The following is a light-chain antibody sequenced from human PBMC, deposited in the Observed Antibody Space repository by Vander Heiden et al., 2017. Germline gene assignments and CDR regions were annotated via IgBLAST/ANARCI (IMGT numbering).Light chain of an antibody. J-gene: IGKJ2*01. CDR2: GAA. Sequence: DIVMPQSPATLSVSPGERATPSCRASQRVSNSYAWYQQKPGQAPRLIIYGAATRATGIPARCSGRGSGTEFTLTSSSLQYEDYAVNYGQQYNNWFMACGQGTKLE. CDR1: QRVSNS. V-gene: IGKV3-15*01. CDR3: QQYNNWFMA.